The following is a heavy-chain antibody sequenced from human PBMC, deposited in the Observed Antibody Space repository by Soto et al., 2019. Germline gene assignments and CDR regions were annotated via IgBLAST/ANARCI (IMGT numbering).Heavy chain of an antibody. D-gene: IGHD3-3*01. CDR1: GFTFSSYA. Sequence: GGSLRLSCAASGFTFSSYALSWVRQPPGKGLEWVSGISGTGSNTYYADSVKGRFTISRDNSKKTLYLQMNSLRAEDTALYYCAKSLLRSTWYYFDYWGQGTLVTVSS. V-gene: IGHV3-23*01. CDR2: ISGTGSNT. CDR3: AKSLLRSTWYYFDY. J-gene: IGHJ4*02.